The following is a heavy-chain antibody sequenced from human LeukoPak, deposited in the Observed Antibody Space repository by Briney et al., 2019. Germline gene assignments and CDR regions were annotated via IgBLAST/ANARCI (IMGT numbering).Heavy chain of an antibody. V-gene: IGHV3-7*03. CDR2: IKQDGSEK. CDR3: ARDLLYPWLNYFDY. Sequence: GGSLRLSCAASGFTFSSYWMSWVRQAPGKGLEWVANIKQDGSEKYYVDSVKGRFTISRDNAKNSLYLQMNSLRAEDTAVYYCARDLLYPWLNYFDYWGQGTLVTVSS. CDR1: GFTFSSYW. D-gene: IGHD5-12*01. J-gene: IGHJ4*02.